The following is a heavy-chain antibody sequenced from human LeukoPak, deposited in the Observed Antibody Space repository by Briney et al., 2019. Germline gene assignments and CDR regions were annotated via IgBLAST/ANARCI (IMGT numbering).Heavy chain of an antibody. D-gene: IGHD5-18*01. CDR1: GGTFSSYA. J-gene: IGHJ4*02. V-gene: IGHV1-69*13. CDR3: ARDPGYSYGQGYYFDY. Sequence: GASVKVSCKASGGTFSSYAISWVRQAPGQGLEWMGGIIPIFGTANYAQKFQGRVTITADEFTRTAFMELSSLRSEDTAVYYCARDPGYSYGQGYYFDYWGQGTLVTVSS. CDR2: IIPIFGTA.